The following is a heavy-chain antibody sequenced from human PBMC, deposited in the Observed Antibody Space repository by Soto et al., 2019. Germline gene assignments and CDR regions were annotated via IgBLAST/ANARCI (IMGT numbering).Heavy chain of an antibody. Sequence: QVQLVQSGAEVKKPGSSVKVSCKASGGTFSSYTISWVRQAPGQGLEWMGGIIPIFGSANYAQKFQGRVTITADESTSTAYMELSSLRSEETAVYYCARRYCISTSCHYYGMDVWGQGTTVTVSS. CDR1: GGTFSSYT. CDR3: ARRYCISTSCHYYGMDV. D-gene: IGHD2-2*01. V-gene: IGHV1-69*12. J-gene: IGHJ6*02. CDR2: IIPIFGSA.